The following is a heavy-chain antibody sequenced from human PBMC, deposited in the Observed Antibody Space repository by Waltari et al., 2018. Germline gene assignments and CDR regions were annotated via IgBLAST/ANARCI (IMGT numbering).Heavy chain of an antibody. CDR1: GFTFSSHF. D-gene: IGHD1-20*01. J-gene: IGHJ4*02. CDR2: IQTSCLT. CDR3: ARVGRLATSGIFDS. Sequence: EVQLVESGGGLIQFGESLRLSCTASGFTFSSHFMSWVRQAPGKGVDWGSGIQTSCLTDYADSVKGRFTISRDNSKNTLYLQMNSLRGEDTGVYYCARVGRLATSGIFDSWGQGTLVAVSS. V-gene: IGHV3-53*01.